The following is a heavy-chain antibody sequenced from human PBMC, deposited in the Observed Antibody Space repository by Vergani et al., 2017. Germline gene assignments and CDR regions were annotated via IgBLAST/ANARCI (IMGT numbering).Heavy chain of an antibody. Sequence: EVQLVESGGGLVQPGGSLRLSCAASGFTVSSNYMSWVRQAPGKGLEWVSVISGGSGSTYYAYYADSVKGRFTISRDNSKNTLYLQLNSLRAEDTAIYYCAKGFTWYSFDYWGQGTLVTVSA. D-gene: IGHD2-8*02. V-gene: IGHV3-23*04. CDR1: GFTVSSNY. CDR3: AKGFTWYSFDY. J-gene: IGHJ4*02. CDR2: ISGGSGSTYYA.